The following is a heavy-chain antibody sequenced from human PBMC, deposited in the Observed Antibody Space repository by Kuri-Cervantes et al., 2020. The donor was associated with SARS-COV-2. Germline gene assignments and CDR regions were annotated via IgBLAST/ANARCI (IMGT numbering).Heavy chain of an antibody. CDR2: ISYDGSNK. V-gene: IGHV3-30*04. J-gene: IGHJ3*02. CDR1: GFTFSSYA. Sequence: LSLTCAASGFTFSSYAMHWVRQAPGKGLEWVAVISYDGSNKYYADSVKGRFTISRDNSKNTLYLQMNSLRAEDTAVYYCARAHIAARPEVAFDIWGQGTMVTVSS. D-gene: IGHD6-6*01. CDR3: ARAHIAARPEVAFDI.